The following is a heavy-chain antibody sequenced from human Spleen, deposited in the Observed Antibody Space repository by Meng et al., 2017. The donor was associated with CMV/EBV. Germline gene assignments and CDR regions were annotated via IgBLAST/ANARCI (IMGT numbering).Heavy chain of an antibody. J-gene: IGHJ4*02. D-gene: IGHD2-15*01. Sequence: ASVKVSCKASGYTFTGYYMHWVRQAPGQGLEWMGWINPNSGGTNYAQKFQGRVTMTRDTSISTAYMELSRLRSDDTAVYYCARGRYPSPGPYFDFWVQGTLVTVSS. CDR3: ARGRYPSPGPYFDF. CDR1: GYTFTGYY. V-gene: IGHV1-2*02. CDR2: INPNSGGT.